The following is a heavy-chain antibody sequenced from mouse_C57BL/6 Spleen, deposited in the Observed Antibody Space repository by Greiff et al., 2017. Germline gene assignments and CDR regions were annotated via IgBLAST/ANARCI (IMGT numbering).Heavy chain of an antibody. CDR2: IDPSDSYT. D-gene: IGHD3-2*02. V-gene: IGHV1-69*01. CDR1: GYTFTSYW. Sequence: QVHVKQPGAELVMPGASVKLSCKASGYTFTSYWMHWVKQRPGQGLEWIGEIDPSDSYTNYNQKFKGKSTLTVDKSSSTAYMQLSSLTSEDSAVYYCARCAGSSGYPYFDYWGQGTTLTVSS. J-gene: IGHJ2*01. CDR3: ARCAGSSGYPYFDY.